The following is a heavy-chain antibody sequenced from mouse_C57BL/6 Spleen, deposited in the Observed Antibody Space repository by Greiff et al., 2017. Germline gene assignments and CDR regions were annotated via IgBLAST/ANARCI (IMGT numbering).Heavy chain of an antibody. V-gene: IGHV1-55*01. D-gene: IGHD3-1*01. J-gene: IGHJ3*01. Sequence: QVQLQQPGAELVKPGASVTMSCKASGYTFTSYWITWVKQRPGQGLEWIGDIYPGSGSTNYNEKFKSKATLTVDTSSSTAYMQLSSLTSEDSAVYYCARWASCDRGFAYWGQGTLVTISA. CDR2: IYPGSGST. CDR3: ARWASCDRGFAY. CDR1: GYTFTSYW.